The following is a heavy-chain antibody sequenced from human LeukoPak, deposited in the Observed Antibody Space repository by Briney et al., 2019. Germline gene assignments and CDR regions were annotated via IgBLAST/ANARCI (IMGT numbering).Heavy chain of an antibody. V-gene: IGHV3-64*01. CDR2: ISSNGGST. CDR3: AGGGPYYYDSSGSYY. J-gene: IGHJ4*02. CDR1: GFTFSSYA. D-gene: IGHD3-22*01. Sequence: PGGSLRLSCAASGFTFSSYAMHWVRQAPGKGLEYVSAISSNGGSTYYANSVKGRFTISRDNSKNTLYLQMGSLRAEDRAVYYCAGGGPYYYDSSGSYYWGQGTLVTVSS.